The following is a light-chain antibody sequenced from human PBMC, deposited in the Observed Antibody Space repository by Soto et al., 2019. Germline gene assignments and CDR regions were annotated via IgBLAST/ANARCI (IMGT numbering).Light chain of an antibody. J-gene: IGKJ1*01. V-gene: IGKV1-5*03. Sequence: DIQMTQSPSTLSASVGDRVTITCRASQSISSWLAWYQQKPGKAPNLLIYKAPSLESGVASRFSGSGSGTEFTLTISSLQPDDFATYYCQQYNSYSWTFGQGTKVEIK. CDR2: KAP. CDR3: QQYNSYSWT. CDR1: QSISSW.